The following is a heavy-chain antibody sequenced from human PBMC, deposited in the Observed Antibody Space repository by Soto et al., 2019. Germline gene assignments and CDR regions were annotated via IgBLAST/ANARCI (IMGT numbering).Heavy chain of an antibody. CDR3: AKVDHGDAHY. Sequence: EVQLVESGGGLVQPGGSLRLSCAVSGFTVSSSDMTWVRQAPGRGLEWVSVLFSNGNTYYAVSVKGRSSISRDNSKNTLDLQVNGLRVEDTATYYCAKVDHGDAHYWGQGTLVTVSS. CDR1: GFTVSSSD. CDR2: LFSNGNT. V-gene: IGHV3-66*01. D-gene: IGHD4-17*01. J-gene: IGHJ4*02.